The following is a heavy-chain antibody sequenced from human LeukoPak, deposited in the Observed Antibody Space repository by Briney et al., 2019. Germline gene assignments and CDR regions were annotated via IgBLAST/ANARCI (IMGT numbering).Heavy chain of an antibody. CDR2: IYYSGST. CDR3: AREIVVVPAAPGGWFDP. Sequence: SETLSLTCTVSGDSISSSSSYWGWIRQPPGEGLEWIGSIYYSGSTNYNPSLKSRVTISVDTSKNQFSLKLSSVTAADTAVYYCAREIVVVPAAPGGWFDPWGQGTLVTVSS. D-gene: IGHD2-2*01. V-gene: IGHV4-39*07. J-gene: IGHJ5*02. CDR1: GDSISSSSSY.